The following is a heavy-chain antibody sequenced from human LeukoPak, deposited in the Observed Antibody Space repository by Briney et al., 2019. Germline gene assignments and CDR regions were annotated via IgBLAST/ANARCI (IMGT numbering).Heavy chain of an antibody. J-gene: IGHJ4*02. D-gene: IGHD4-17*01. Sequence: PGGSLRLSCVASGFTFSSYAMSWVRQAPGKGLEWVSAISCTGDSTYYADSVKGRFTTSRDNSKNTLYLQMNSLRAEDTAVYYCAKAPGTTVTGWKDWGQGTLVTVSS. V-gene: IGHV3-23*01. CDR3: AKAPGTTVTGWKD. CDR1: GFTFSSYA. CDR2: ISCTGDST.